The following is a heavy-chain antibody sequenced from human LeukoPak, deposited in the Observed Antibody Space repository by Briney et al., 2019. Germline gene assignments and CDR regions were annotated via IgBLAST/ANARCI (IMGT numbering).Heavy chain of an antibody. Sequence: SETLSLTCTVSGGSISSYYWSWIRQPPGKGLEWIGYIYYSGSTNYNPSLRSRVTLSVDTSKSQFSLKLSSVTAADTAVYYCARVRYSGYGYNFDNWGQGTLVTVSS. CDR2: IYYSGST. CDR1: GGSISSYY. CDR3: ARVRYSGYGYNFDN. V-gene: IGHV4-59*01. J-gene: IGHJ4*02. D-gene: IGHD1-26*01.